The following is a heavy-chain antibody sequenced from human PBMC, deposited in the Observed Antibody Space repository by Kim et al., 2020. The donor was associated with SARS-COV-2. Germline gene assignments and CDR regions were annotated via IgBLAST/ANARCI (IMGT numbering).Heavy chain of an antibody. J-gene: IGHJ5*02. CDR3: ARDGGYTYGLHWFDP. V-gene: IGHV1-18*01. D-gene: IGHD5-18*01. Sequence: AQKFQSRVTMTSDTSTSTAYMELRSLRSDDTAVYYCARDGGYTYGLHWFDPWGQGTLVTVSS.